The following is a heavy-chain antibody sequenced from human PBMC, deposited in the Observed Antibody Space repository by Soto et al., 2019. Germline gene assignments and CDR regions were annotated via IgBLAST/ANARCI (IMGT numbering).Heavy chain of an antibody. D-gene: IGHD6-13*01. J-gene: IGHJ5*02. CDR2: IYYSGST. CDR1: GCSISSSSYY. CDR3: ARQYGSWFFFFEKTDPNNWFDP. Sequence: SETLSLTCTVSGCSISSSSYYWGWIRQPPGKGLEWIGSIYYSGSTYYNPSLKSRVTISVDTSKNQFSLKLSSVTAADTAVYYCARQYGSWFFFFEKTDPNNWFDPSGQGTL. V-gene: IGHV4-39*01.